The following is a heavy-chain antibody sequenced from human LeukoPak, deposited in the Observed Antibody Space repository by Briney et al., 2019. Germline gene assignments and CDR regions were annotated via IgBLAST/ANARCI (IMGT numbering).Heavy chain of an antibody. CDR1: GGSISSSSYY. CDR3: ASRSRYCSSTSCYAETNWFDP. V-gene: IGHV4-39*01. Sequence: PSETLSLTCTVSGGSISSSSYYWGWIRQPPGKGLEWIGSIYYSESTYYNPSLKSRVTISVDTSKNQFSLKLSSVTAADTAVYYCASRSRYCSSTSCYAETNWFDPWGQGTLVTVSS. D-gene: IGHD2-2*01. CDR2: IYYSEST. J-gene: IGHJ5*02.